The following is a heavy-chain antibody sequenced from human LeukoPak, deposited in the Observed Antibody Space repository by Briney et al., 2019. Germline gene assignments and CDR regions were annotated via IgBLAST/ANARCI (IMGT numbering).Heavy chain of an antibody. CDR2: ISSSSSYI. CDR3: AKDYCSSTSCYQGYSDY. Sequence: KPGGSLRLSCATSGFTFSNYNMNWVRQAPGKGLEWVSSISSSSSYIYYADSVKGRFTISRDNAKNSLYLQMNSLRAEDTAVYYCAKDYCSSTSCYQGYSDYWGQGTLVTVFS. CDR1: GFTFSNYN. J-gene: IGHJ4*02. V-gene: IGHV3-21*01. D-gene: IGHD2-2*01.